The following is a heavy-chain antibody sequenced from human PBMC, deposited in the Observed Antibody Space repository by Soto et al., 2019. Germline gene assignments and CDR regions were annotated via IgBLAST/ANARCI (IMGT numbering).Heavy chain of an antibody. CDR1: GGTFSSYA. V-gene: IGHV1-69*13. J-gene: IGHJ6*02. D-gene: IGHD2-15*01. CDR2: IIPIFGTA. CDR3: ARDPPYCSGGSCYQDLYYYGMDV. Sequence: SVKVSCKASGGTFSSYAISWVRQAPGQGLEWMGGIIPIFGTANYAQKFKGRVTITADESTSTAYMEMSSLRSEDTAVYYCARDPPYCSGGSCYQDLYYYGMDVWGQGTTVTVSS.